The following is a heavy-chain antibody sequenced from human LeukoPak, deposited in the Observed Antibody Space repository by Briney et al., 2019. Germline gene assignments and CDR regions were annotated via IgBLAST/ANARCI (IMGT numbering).Heavy chain of an antibody. CDR2: INTDGSST. Sequence: PGGSLRLSCAASGFTFSSYWLHWVRQAPGKGLMWVSRINTDGSSTTYADSVKGRFTISRDNAKNTLYLQMNSLRAEDTAVYYCARDGSSWSNWIDSWGQGTLVTVSS. CDR1: GFTFSSYW. V-gene: IGHV3-74*01. J-gene: IGHJ5*01. D-gene: IGHD6-13*01. CDR3: ARDGSSWSNWIDS.